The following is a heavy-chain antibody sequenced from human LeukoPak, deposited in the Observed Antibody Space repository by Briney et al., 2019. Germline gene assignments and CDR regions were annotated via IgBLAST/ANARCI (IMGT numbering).Heavy chain of an antibody. CDR1: GFTFSSYA. D-gene: IGHD6-19*01. CDR2: ISYDGSNQ. Sequence: GGSLRLSCAASGFTFSSYAMHWVRQAPGKGLEWVAVISYDGSNQYYADSVKGRFTISRDNSKNTLYLQMNSLRAEDTAVYYCASGRQWLDPFDYWGQGTLVTVSS. J-gene: IGHJ4*02. V-gene: IGHV3-30-3*01. CDR3: ASGRQWLDPFDY.